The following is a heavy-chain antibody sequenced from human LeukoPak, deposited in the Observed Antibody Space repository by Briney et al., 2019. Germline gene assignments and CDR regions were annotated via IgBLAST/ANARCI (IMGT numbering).Heavy chain of an antibody. V-gene: IGHV3-30*02. Sequence: QPGGSLRLSCAASGFTFSSYGMHWVRQAPGKGLEWVAFIRYDGSNKYYADSVKGRFTISRDNSKNTLYLQMNSLRAEDTAVYYCAKEAARSSTSPKLFDYWGQGTLVTVSS. CDR2: IRYDGSNK. J-gene: IGHJ4*02. CDR1: GFTFSSYG. D-gene: IGHD2-2*01. CDR3: AKEAARSSTSPKLFDY.